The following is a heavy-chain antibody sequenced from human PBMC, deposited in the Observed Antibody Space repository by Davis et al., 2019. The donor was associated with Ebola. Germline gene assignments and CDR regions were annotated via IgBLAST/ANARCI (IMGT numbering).Heavy chain of an antibody. D-gene: IGHD1-1*01. CDR2: ISSSSSYI. Sequence: PGGSLRLSCAASGFTFSSYSMNWVRQAPGKGLEWVSSISSSSSYIYYADSVKGRFTISRDNAKNSLYLQMNSLRAEDTAVYYCATVTSPWYYYYMDVWGKGTTVTVSS. J-gene: IGHJ6*03. CDR3: ATVTSPWYYYYMDV. V-gene: IGHV3-21*01. CDR1: GFTFSSYS.